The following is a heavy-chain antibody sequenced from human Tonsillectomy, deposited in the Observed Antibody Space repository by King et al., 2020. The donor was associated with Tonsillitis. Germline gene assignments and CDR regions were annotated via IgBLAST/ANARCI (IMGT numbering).Heavy chain of an antibody. D-gene: IGHD1/OR15-1a*01. CDR2: ITDSGEST. V-gene: IGHV3-23*04. CDR3: AKERGTIGNPLFDY. CDR1: GFTFSSFA. Sequence: VQLVESGGGLEQPGGSLRLSCAASGFTFSSFAMSWVRQAPGKGLEWVAGITDSGESTYYADSVKGRFTISRENFKNMLYLQLNSLRAEDTAVYYCAKERGTIGNPLFDYWGPGTLVTVSS. J-gene: IGHJ4*02.